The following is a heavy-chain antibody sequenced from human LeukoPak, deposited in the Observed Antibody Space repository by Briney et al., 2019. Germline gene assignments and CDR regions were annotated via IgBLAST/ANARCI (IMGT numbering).Heavy chain of an antibody. V-gene: IGHV4-38-2*01. CDR2: IHRSGST. D-gene: IGHD2-2*01. CDR1: GYSISSGYY. CDR3: VRPGYCSSTSCPPDH. Sequence: PSETLSLTCAVSGYSISSGYYWGWIRQPPGKGLEWIGSIHRSGSTYYNPPLKSRVTISVDTSKNQFSLKLSSVTAADTAVYYCVRPGYCSSTSCPPDHWGQGTLVTVSS. J-gene: IGHJ4*02.